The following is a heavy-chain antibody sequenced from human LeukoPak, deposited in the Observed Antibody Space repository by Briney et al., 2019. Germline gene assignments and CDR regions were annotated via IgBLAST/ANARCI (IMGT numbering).Heavy chain of an antibody. D-gene: IGHD1-26*01. Sequence: GGSLRLSCVASGFTFSDYYMSWIRQAPGKGLEWVSYISSSGSTIYYADSVKGRFTISRDNAKNSLYLQMNSLRAEDTAVYYCAREEWELPVDYWGQGTLVTVSS. V-gene: IGHV3-11*01. CDR2: ISSSGSTI. J-gene: IGHJ4*02. CDR1: GFTFSDYY. CDR3: AREEWELPVDY.